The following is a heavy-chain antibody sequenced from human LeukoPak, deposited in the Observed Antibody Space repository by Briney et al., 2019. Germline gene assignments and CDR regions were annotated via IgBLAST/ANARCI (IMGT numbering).Heavy chain of an antibody. J-gene: IGHJ4*02. D-gene: IGHD3-22*01. CDR3: ARWLSYYDSSGYKQYYFDY. CDR1: GDSVSSNSTA. CDR2: TYYRSKWYN. Sequence: SQTLSLTCAISGDSVSSNSTAWNWIRQSPSRGLEWLGRTYYRSKWYNDYAVSVKSRITINPDTSKNQFSLQLSSVTPEDTAVYYCARWLSYYDSSGYKQYYFDYWGQGTLVTVSS. V-gene: IGHV6-1*01.